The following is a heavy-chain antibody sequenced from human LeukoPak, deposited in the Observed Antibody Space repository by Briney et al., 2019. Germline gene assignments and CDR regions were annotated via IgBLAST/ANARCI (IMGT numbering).Heavy chain of an antibody. CDR3: ARTNYCGSTSCRYFDY. CDR2: PYYRGST. V-gene: IGHV4-59*01. D-gene: IGHD2-2*01. CDR1: GGSIRSYY. J-gene: IGHJ4*02. Sequence: PSENLSLTCTVSGGSIRSYYWSWLRPRPGQGLEWIGYPYYRGSTNYNPSHKSRVTISVDTPKNQFSRKLRSVTAADTALYYCARTNYCGSTSCRYFDYWGQGTLVTVSS.